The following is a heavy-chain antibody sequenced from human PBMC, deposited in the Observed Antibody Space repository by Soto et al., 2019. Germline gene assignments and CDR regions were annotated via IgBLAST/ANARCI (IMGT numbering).Heavy chain of an antibody. D-gene: IGHD1-7*01. V-gene: IGHV4-61*01. J-gene: IGHJ4*02. Sequence: PSETLSLTCSVSGGSVSNKTYYWSWIRQPPGKRLEWIGYVYYSGTTNYNPSLKSRVTISVDLSKNQFSLKLSSVTAADTAVYYCARDFKPTNWNYGYWGQGTLVTVS. CDR3: ARDFKPTNWNYGY. CDR2: VYYSGTT. CDR1: GGSVSNKTYY.